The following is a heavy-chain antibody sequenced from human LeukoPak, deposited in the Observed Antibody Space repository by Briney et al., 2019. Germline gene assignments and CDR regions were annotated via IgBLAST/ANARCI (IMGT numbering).Heavy chain of an antibody. V-gene: IGHV1-24*01. CDR2: FDPEDGET. Sequence: ASVKVSCKVSGYTLTELSMHWVRQAPGKGLEWMGGFDPEDGETIYAQKFQGRVTMTEDTSTDTAYMELSSLRSEDTAVYYCASCPYDYVWGSYRSWVYWGQGTLVTVPS. D-gene: IGHD3-16*02. CDR3: ASCPYDYVWGSYRSWVY. J-gene: IGHJ4*02. CDR1: GYTLTELS.